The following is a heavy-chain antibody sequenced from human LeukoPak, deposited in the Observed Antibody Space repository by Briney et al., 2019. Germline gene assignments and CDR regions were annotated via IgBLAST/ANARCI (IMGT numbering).Heavy chain of an antibody. CDR3: ARESAYYYDSSGYSRLFDY. CDR2: FSSGGST. J-gene: IGHJ4*02. V-gene: IGHV3-53*01. Sequence: GGSLRISCAASGFTLSSNYMTWVRQDPGKGLEWVSVFSSGGSTYYADSVKGRFTISRDNSKNTLYLQMNSLRAEDTAVYYCARESAYYYDSSGYSRLFDYWGQGTLVTVSS. CDR1: GFTLSSNY. D-gene: IGHD3-22*01.